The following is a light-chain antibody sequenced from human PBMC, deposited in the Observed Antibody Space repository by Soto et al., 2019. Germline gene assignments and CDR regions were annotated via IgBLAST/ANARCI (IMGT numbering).Light chain of an antibody. J-gene: IGLJ1*01. Sequence: QSVLTQPASVSGSPGQSITISCTGTSSDVGDYIYVSWYQHHPGKAPKLMIYDVTNRPSGVPNRFSGSKSGNTASLTISGLQAEDEADYYCSSYTTSRSYVFGTGTKVT. CDR2: DVT. CDR1: SSDVGDYIY. CDR3: SSYTTSRSYV. V-gene: IGLV2-14*03.